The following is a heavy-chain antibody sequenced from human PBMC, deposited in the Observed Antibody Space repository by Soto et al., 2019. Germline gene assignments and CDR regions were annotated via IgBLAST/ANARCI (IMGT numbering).Heavy chain of an antibody. CDR1: GYSFTSYW. D-gene: IGHD3-9*01. CDR2: IDPSDSYT. V-gene: IGHV5-10-1*01. CDR3: ATQPDYDILWGGFDY. J-gene: IGHJ4*02. Sequence: GESLKISCKGSGYSFTSYWISWVRQMPGKGLEWMGRIDPSDSYTNYSPSFQGHVTISADKSISTAYLQWSSLKASDTAMYYCATQPDYDILWGGFDYWGQGTLVTVSS.